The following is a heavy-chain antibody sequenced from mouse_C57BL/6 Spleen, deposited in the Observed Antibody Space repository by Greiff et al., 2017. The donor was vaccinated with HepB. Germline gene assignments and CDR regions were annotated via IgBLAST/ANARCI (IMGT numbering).Heavy chain of an antibody. V-gene: IGHV1-80*01. Sequence: QVQLQQSGAELVKPGASVKISCKASGYAFSSYWMNWVKQRPGKGLEWIGQIYPGDGDTNYNGKFKGKATLTADKSSSTAYMQLSSLTSEDSAVYFCARAQITTVVATDYWGQGTTLTVSS. CDR1: GYAFSSYW. CDR3: ARAQITTVVATDY. D-gene: IGHD1-1*01. CDR2: IYPGDGDT. J-gene: IGHJ2*01.